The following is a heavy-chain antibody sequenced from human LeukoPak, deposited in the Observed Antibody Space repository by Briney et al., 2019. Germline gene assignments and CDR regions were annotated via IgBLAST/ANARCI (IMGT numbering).Heavy chain of an antibody. CDR2: IYHSVST. Sequence: PSEALSLTCTVSGGSISSSSSYWGWIRQPPGKGLEWIGSIYHSVSTYYNPSLKSRVTIPVDTSKDQFSLRLSSVTAADTAVYYCARHPSGWYDNWGQGTLVTVSS. CDR1: GGSISSSSSY. V-gene: IGHV4-39*01. J-gene: IGHJ5*02. D-gene: IGHD2-15*01. CDR3: ARHPSGWYDN.